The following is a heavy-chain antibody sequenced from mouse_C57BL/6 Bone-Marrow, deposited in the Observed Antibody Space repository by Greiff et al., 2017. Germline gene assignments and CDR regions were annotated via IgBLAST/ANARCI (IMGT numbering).Heavy chain of an antibody. CDR2: ISSGGSYT. V-gene: IGHV5-6*01. CDR1: GFTFSSYG. Sequence: EVMLVESGGDLVKPGGSLKLSCAASGFTFSSYGMSWVRQTPDKRLEWVATISSGGSYTYYPDSVKGRFTISRDNAKNTLYLQMSSLKSEDTAMYYCARLFITTVVYFDYWGQGTTLTGSS. D-gene: IGHD1-1*01. J-gene: IGHJ2*01. CDR3: ARLFITTVVYFDY.